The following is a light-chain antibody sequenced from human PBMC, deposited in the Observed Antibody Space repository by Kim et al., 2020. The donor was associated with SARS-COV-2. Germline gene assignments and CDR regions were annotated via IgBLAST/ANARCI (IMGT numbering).Light chain of an antibody. CDR2: EVN. Sequence: QSVLTQPASVSGSPGQSVTISCAGSNSDIGAYDRVSWYQHHPGNAPSLIISEVNQRPSGVSDRFSGSKSAITASLSISGLHTDDEAFYYCAAFTTSSTWVFGGGTQLTVL. CDR3: AAFTTSSTWV. J-gene: IGLJ3*02. CDR1: NSDIGAYDR. V-gene: IGLV2-14*01.